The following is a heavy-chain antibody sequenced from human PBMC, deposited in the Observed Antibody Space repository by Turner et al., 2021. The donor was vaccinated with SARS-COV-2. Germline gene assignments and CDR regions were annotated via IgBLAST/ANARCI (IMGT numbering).Heavy chain of an antibody. J-gene: IGHJ4*02. Sequence: QVRLQESGPGLVKPSETLSLTCTVSGDSINSYYWNWIRQSPGKGLEWIGYISYSGIPNYNPSLRSRIAISLDKSKKQFSLRLSSVTAADTAVYFCARDPSGTFPRGLFDSWGQGALVTVSS. CDR2: ISYSGIP. CDR3: ARDPSGTFPRGLFDS. D-gene: IGHD3-10*01. CDR1: GDSINSYY. V-gene: IGHV4-59*01.